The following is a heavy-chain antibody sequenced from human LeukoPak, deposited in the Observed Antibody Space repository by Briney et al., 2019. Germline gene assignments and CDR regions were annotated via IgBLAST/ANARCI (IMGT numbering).Heavy chain of an antibody. V-gene: IGHV4-39*01. CDR1: GGSITSRDHY. CDR2: IYFSGNT. J-gene: IGHJ4*02. D-gene: IGHD6-19*01. Sequence: PSETLSLTCTVSGGSITSRDHYWGWIRQPPGKRLQWIGSIYFSGNTDYNSSLKSRVTISVDTYRNQFSLKLRSLTAADAAVYYCARQVSGLSLYYFDYWGQGTLITVSS. CDR3: ARQVSGLSLYYFDY.